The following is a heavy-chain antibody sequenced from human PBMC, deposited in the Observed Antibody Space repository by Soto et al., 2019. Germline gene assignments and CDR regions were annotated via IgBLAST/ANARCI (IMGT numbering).Heavy chain of an antibody. Sequence: GGSLRLSCAASGFTFSSYSMNWVRQAPGKGLEWVSYISSSSSTMYYADSVKGRFTISRDNAKNSLYLQMNSLRAEDTAVYYCASIAAAGITNAFDIWGQGTMVTVS. CDR1: GFTFSSYS. D-gene: IGHD6-13*01. V-gene: IGHV3-48*01. CDR3: ASIAAAGITNAFDI. J-gene: IGHJ3*02. CDR2: ISSSSSTM.